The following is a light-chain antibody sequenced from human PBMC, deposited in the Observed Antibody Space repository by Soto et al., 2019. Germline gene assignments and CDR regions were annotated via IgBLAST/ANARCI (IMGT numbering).Light chain of an antibody. CDR2: GAS. J-gene: IGKJ5*01. CDR3: QQYNNCPFT. CDR1: QSVSSN. V-gene: IGKV3-15*01. Sequence: EIELTQSPAPLPSSLGDRLTISCRASQSVSSNLAWYQQKPGQAPRLLIYGASTRATGIPARFSGSGSGTEFTLTISSLQSEDFAVYYCQQYNNCPFTFGQGTRLEI.